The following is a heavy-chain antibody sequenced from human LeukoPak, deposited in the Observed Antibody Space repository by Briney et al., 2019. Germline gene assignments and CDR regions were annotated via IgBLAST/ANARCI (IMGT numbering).Heavy chain of an antibody. V-gene: IGHV3-33*01. CDR1: GFTFSSYG. CDR3: ASLVGDSKSDY. J-gene: IGHJ4*02. D-gene: IGHD2-21*02. CDR2: IWYDGSNK. Sequence: PGGSLRLSCAASGFTFSSYGMHWVRQAPGKGLEWVAVIWYDGSNKYYADSVKGRFTISRDNSKNTLYLQMNSLRAEDTAVYYCASLVGDSKSDYWGQETLVTVSS.